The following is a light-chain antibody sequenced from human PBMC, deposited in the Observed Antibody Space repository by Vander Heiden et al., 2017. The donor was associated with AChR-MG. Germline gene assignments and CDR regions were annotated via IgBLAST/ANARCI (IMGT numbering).Light chain of an antibody. CDR1: QNVLYSSNNKNY. Sequence: DTVMTQSPDSLAVSLGARATINCKSSQNVLYSSNNKNYFAWYQQKPGQPPKLLIYWASTRESGVPDRFSGSGSGTDFTLTISSLQAEDVAVYYCQQYYSIPWTFGQGTKVEIK. CDR2: WAS. CDR3: QQYYSIPWT. J-gene: IGKJ1*01. V-gene: IGKV4-1*01.